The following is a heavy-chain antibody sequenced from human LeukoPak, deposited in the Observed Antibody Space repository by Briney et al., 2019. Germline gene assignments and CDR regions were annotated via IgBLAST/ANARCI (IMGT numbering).Heavy chain of an antibody. V-gene: IGHV3-30*18. CDR2: ISYDGSNK. CDR1: GFTFSSYG. D-gene: IGHD6-19*01. CDR3: AKDQSPGIAVAGTVLDY. Sequence: PGRSLRLSCAASGFTFSSYGMHWVRQVPGKGLEWVAVISYDGSNKYYADSVKGRFTISRDNSKNTLYLQMNSLRAKDTAVYYCAKDQSPGIAVAGTVLDYWGQGTLVTVSS. J-gene: IGHJ4*02.